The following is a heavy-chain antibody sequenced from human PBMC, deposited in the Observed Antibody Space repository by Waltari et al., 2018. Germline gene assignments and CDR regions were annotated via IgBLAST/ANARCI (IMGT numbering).Heavy chain of an antibody. J-gene: IGHJ4*02. CDR1: GGSFSGYY. D-gene: IGHD3-16*01. V-gene: IGHV4-34*01. CDR3: ARELTARY. CDR2: INHSGST. Sequence: QVQLQQWGAGLLKPSETLSLTCAVYGGSFSGYYWSWIRQPPGKGLEWIGEINHSGSTSYNPSLKSRVTISVDTSKNQFSLKLSSVTAADTAVYYCARELTARYWGQGTLVTVSS.